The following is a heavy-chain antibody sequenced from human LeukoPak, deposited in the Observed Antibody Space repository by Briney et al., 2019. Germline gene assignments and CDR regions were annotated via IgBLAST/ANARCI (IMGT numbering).Heavy chain of an antibody. V-gene: IGHV3-23*01. CDR2: ISGSGGST. Sequence: GGSLRRSCAASGFTFSSYAMSWVRQAPGKGLEWVSAISGSGGSTYYADSVKGRFTISRDNSKNTLYLQMNSLRAEDTAVYYCAKGGSPYGELEDWFDPWGQGTLVTVSS. J-gene: IGHJ5*02. CDR3: AKGGSPYGELEDWFDP. D-gene: IGHD4-17*01. CDR1: GFTFSSYA.